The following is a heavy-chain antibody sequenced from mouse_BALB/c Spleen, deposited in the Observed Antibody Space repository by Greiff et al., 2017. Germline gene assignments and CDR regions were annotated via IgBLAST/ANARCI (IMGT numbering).Heavy chain of an antibody. V-gene: IGHV3-8*02. CDR3: ATMAYDYDAGFAY. CDR2: ISYSGST. D-gene: IGHD2-4*01. J-gene: IGHJ3*01. Sequence: DVMLVESGPSLVKPSQTLSLTCSVTGDSITSGYWNWIRKFPGNKLEYMGYISYSGSTYYNPSLKSRISITRDTSKNQYYLQLNSVTTEDTATYYCATMAYDYDAGFAYWGQGTLVTVSA. CDR1: GDSITSGY.